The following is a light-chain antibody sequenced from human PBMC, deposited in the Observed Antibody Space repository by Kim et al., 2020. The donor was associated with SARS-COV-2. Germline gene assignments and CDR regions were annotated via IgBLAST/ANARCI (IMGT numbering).Light chain of an antibody. CDR1: SGSIASNY. CDR2: EDN. J-gene: IGLJ2*01. CDR3: QSYDSSNQGVV. Sequence: TVTVSCPRSSGSIASNYVQWYQQRPGSAPTTVIYEDNQRPSGVPDRFSGSIDSSSNSASLTISGLKTEDEADYYCQSYDSSNQGVVFGGGTQLTVL. V-gene: IGLV6-57*03.